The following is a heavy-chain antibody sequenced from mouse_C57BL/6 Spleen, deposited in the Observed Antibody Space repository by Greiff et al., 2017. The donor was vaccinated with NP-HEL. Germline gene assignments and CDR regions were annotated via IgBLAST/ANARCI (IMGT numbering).Heavy chain of an antibody. CDR2: IYPGGGYT. D-gene: IGHD2-14*01. Sequence: VKLMESGAELVRPGTSVKMSCKASGYTFTNYWIGWAKQRPGHGLEWIGDIYPGGGYTNYNEKFKGKATLTADKSSSTAYMQFSSLTSEDSAIYYCARRDDGGFAYWGQGTLVTVSA. CDR1: GYTFTNYW. V-gene: IGHV1-63*01. CDR3: ARRDDGGFAY. J-gene: IGHJ3*01.